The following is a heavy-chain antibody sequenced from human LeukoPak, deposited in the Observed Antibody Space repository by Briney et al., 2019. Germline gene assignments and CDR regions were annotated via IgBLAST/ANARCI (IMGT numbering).Heavy chain of an antibody. D-gene: IGHD5-24*01. CDR1: GGTFSSYA. J-gene: IGHJ3*02. CDR2: IIPIFGTA. V-gene: IGHV1-69*05. Sequence: SVKVSCKASGGTFSSYAISWVRQAPGQGREWMGRIIPIFGTANYAQKFQGRVTITTDESTSTAYMELSSLRSEDTAVYYCARGLPGRDGYNWDDAFDIWGQGTMVTVSS. CDR3: ARGLPGRDGYNWDDAFDI.